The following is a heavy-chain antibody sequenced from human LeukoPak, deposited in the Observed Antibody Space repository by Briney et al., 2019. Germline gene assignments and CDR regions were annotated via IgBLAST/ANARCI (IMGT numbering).Heavy chain of an antibody. CDR3: ARRSSSWKNWFDP. J-gene: IGHJ5*02. CDR2: IYYSGTT. Sequence: SETLSLTCTVSGGSIDSNSWTWIRQPPGQGLEWIGYIYYSGTTNYNPSLKSRVTMSVDMSKNQFSLKLSSVTAADTAVYYCARRSSSWKNWFDPWGQGTLVTVSS. V-gene: IGHV4-59*01. D-gene: IGHD6-13*01. CDR1: GGSIDSNS.